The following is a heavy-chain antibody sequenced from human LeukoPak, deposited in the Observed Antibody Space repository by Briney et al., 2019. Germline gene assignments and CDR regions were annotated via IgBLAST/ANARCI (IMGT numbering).Heavy chain of an antibody. V-gene: IGHV1-69*13. D-gene: IGHD3-22*01. CDR1: GGTFSSYA. Sequence: SAKVSCKASGGTFSSYAISWVRQAPGQGLEWMGGIIPIFGTANYAQKFQGRVTITADESTSTAYMELSSLRSEDTAVYYCARVLTPSGYYGYYYYYMDVWGKGTTVTVSS. J-gene: IGHJ6*03. CDR3: ARVLTPSGYYGYYYYYMDV. CDR2: IIPIFGTA.